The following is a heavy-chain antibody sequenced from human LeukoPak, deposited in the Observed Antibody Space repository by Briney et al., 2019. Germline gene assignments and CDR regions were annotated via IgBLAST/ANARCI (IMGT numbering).Heavy chain of an antibody. Sequence: SVKVSCKASGGTFSSYAISWVRQAPGQGLEWMGGIIPIFVRANYAQKFQSRLTITTDESTSTAYMELSSLRSEHTAVYYRARNRWSSTSHSERGSWFDPWGQGTLVTVSS. CDR2: IIPIFVRA. J-gene: IGHJ5*02. CDR1: GGTFSSYA. CDR3: ARNRWSSTSHSERGSWFDP. D-gene: IGHD2-2*01. V-gene: IGHV1-69*05.